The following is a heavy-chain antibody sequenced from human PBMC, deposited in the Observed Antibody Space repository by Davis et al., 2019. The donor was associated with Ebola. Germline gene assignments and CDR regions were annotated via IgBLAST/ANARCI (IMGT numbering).Heavy chain of an antibody. Sequence: GESLKISCAASGFTFSSYSMNWVRQAPGKGLEWVSSISSSSSYIYYADSVKGRFTISRDNAKNSLYLQMNSLRAEDTAVYYCARDMARDSGYDFDYWGQGTLVTVSS. CDR1: GFTFSSYS. J-gene: IGHJ4*02. D-gene: IGHD5-12*01. CDR3: ARDMARDSGYDFDY. CDR2: ISSSSSYI. V-gene: IGHV3-21*01.